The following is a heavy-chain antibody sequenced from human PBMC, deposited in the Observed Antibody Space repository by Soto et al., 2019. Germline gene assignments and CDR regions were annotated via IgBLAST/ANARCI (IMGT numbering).Heavy chain of an antibody. CDR1: GFTFSSYW. V-gene: IGHV3-74*01. J-gene: IGHJ4*02. CDR2: IDEYGSTI. Sequence: EVQLVESGGGLVQPGGSLRLSCAASGFTFSSYWMHWVRQVPGKGLLWVSRIDEYGSTINYADSVKGRFTISRDNARNTLYREVNRPRAEDTALYYCTREIGGKGAYWGAGTLVTVSS. CDR3: TREIGGKGAY. D-gene: IGHD3-10*01.